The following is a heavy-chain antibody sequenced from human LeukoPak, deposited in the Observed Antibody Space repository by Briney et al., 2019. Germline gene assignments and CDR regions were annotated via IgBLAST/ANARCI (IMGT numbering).Heavy chain of an antibody. CDR3: ARSQSAPPMGV. CDR1: GGTFSSYA. J-gene: IGHJ4*02. Sequence: ASVKVSCKASGGTFSSYAISWVRQATGQGLEWMGWMNPNSGNTGYAQKFQGRVTMTRNTSISTAYMELSSLRSEDTAVYYCARSQSAPPMGVWGQGTLVTVSS. V-gene: IGHV1-8*02. CDR2: MNPNSGNT. D-gene: IGHD2-8*01.